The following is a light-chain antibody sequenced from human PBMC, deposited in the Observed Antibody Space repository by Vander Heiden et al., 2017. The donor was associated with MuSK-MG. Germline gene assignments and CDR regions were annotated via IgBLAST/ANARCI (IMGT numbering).Light chain of an antibody. CDR2: DDN. J-gene: IGLJ3*02. V-gene: IGLV6-57*03. CDR1: SGSIASNF. Sequence: NFMLTRPPPVSQSPGKTVTISSTRSSGSIASNFVQWYQQRPGSAPTTVIYDDNQRPSGVPDRFSGSIDSSSTSASLTISGLKTEDEADYYCQSYDSSRPWVFGGGTKLTVL. CDR3: QSYDSSRPWV.